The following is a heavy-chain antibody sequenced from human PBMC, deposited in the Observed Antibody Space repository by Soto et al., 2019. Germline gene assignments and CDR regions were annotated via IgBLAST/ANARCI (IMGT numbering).Heavy chain of an antibody. CDR2: IIPIFGTA. D-gene: IGHD3-3*01. CDR3: ARDLRGWGGVVNLLGYYGMDV. Sequence: SVKVSCKASGGTFSSYAISWVRQAPGQGLEWMGGIIPIFGTANYAQKFQGRVTITPDKSTRTAYMELSSLRSEDTAVYYGARDLRGWGGVVNLLGYYGMDVWGQGTTVTVSS. J-gene: IGHJ6*02. CDR1: GGTFSSYA. V-gene: IGHV1-69*06.